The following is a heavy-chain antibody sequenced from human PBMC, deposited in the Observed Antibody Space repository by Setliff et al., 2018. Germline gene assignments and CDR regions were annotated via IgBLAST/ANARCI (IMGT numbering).Heavy chain of an antibody. CDR1: GFTFSNAW. J-gene: IGHJ3*02. Sequence: PGGSLRLSCAASGFTFSNAWMNWVRQAPGKGLERVGRIKGKTDGLTTDYAAPVKGRFTISRDDSKNTLYLQMNSLKTEDTAVYYCTTDPSPTFGGVIGAAFDIWGQGTMVTVSS. CDR3: TTDPSPTFGGVIGAAFDI. V-gene: IGHV3-15*07. CDR2: IKGKTDGLTT. D-gene: IGHD3-16*01.